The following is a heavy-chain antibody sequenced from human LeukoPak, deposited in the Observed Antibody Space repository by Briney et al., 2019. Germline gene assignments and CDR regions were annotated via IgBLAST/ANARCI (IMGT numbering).Heavy chain of an antibody. D-gene: IGHD5-18*01. CDR3: ATIKRGSIFGYFDF. CDR1: SGSITSGGYY. V-gene: IGHV4-31*03. CDR2: IYYSGST. J-gene: IGHJ4*02. Sequence: SQTLSLTCTVSSGSITSGGYYWNWIRQHPGKGLEWIGYIYYSGSTFYNPSLKSRVTMSVDTSKNQFSLKLSSVTAADTAVYYCATIKRGSIFGYFDFWGQGIKVTVSS.